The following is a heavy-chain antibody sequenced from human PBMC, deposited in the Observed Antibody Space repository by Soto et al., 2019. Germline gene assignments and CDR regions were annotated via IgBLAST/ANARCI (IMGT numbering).Heavy chain of an antibody. CDR3: ARATVTTFDYGMDV. J-gene: IGHJ6*02. Sequence: GGSLRLSXAASGFTFSSYSMNWVRQAPGKGLEWVSYISSSSSTIYYADSVKGRFTISRDNAKNSLYLQMNSLRDEDTAVYYCARATVTTFDYGMDVWGQGTTVTVSS. CDR2: ISSSSSTI. CDR1: GFTFSSYS. D-gene: IGHD4-17*01. V-gene: IGHV3-48*02.